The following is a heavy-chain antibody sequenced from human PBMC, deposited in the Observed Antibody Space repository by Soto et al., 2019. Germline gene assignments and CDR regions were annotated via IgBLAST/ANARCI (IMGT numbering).Heavy chain of an antibody. D-gene: IGHD5-18*01. CDR2: IYPGDSDT. CDR1: GYSFTSYW. CDR3: ASTYSYASGYYYYGMDV. J-gene: IGHJ6*02. V-gene: IGHV5-51*01. Sequence: TGESLKISCKGSGYSFTSYWIGWVRQMPGKGLEWMGIIYPGDSDTRYSPSFQGQVTISADKSISTAYLQWSSLKASDTAMYYCASTYSYASGYYYYGMDVWGQGTTVTVSS.